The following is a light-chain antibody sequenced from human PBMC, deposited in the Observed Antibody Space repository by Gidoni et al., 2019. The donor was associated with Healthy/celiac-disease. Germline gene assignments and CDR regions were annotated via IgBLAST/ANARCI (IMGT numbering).Light chain of an antibody. CDR2: DVS. J-gene: IGLJ3*02. V-gene: IGLV2-14*01. CDR1: SSDVGGYNY. Sequence: QSALTQPAAVSGSPGQSITISCTGTSSDVGGYNYVSWYQQHPGKAPKLMIYDVSNRPSGVSIRFSGSKSGNTASLTISGLQAEDEADYYCSSYTCSSTLVFGGGTKLTVL. CDR3: SSYTCSSTLV.